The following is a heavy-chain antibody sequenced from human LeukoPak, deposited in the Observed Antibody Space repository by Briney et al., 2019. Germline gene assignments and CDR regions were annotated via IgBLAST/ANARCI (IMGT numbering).Heavy chain of an antibody. D-gene: IGHD3-10*01. CDR1: GFTFFSYE. Sequence: GGSLGLSCAASGFTFFSYEMNWVRQAPGKGLEWVSYISSSGSTIYYADSVKGRFTISRDNSKNTLYLQMKSLRAEDTALYYCAKGNMARGFDYWGQGTLVTVSS. J-gene: IGHJ4*02. CDR3: AKGNMARGFDY. CDR2: ISSSGSTI. V-gene: IGHV3-48*03.